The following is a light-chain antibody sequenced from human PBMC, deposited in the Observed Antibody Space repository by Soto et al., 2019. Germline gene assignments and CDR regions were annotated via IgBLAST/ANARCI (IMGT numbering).Light chain of an antibody. CDR2: RAS. CDR1: QSVSSN. CDR3: QQRHMWPIT. J-gene: IGKJ5*01. V-gene: IGKV3-15*01. Sequence: DILMTQSPATLSLSPGGRATLSCRASQSVSSNLAWYQQKPGQAPRLLIQRASTRATGIPARFSGSGSGTEFTLTISSLQSEDFAVYYCQQRHMWPITFGQGTRLEIK.